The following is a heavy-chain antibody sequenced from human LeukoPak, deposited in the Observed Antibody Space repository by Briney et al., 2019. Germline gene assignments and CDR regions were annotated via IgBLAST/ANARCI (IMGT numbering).Heavy chain of an antibody. CDR3: AKDQKLWFGELFQPFDY. CDR1: GFTFSSYW. J-gene: IGHJ4*02. CDR2: IKQDGSEK. D-gene: IGHD3-10*01. V-gene: IGHV3-7*03. Sequence: GGSLRLSCAASGFTFSSYWMSWVRQAPGKGLEGVANIKQDGSEKYYVDSVKGRFTISRDNAKNTLYLQMNSLRAEDTAVYYCAKDQKLWFGELFQPFDYWGQGTLVTVSS.